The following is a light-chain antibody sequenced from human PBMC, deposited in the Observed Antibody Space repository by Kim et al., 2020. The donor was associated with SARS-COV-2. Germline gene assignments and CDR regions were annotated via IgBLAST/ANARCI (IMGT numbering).Light chain of an antibody. Sequence: SVGNRVPITCRASQDISNYLAWFQLKPGKAPKLLIYAASALQPGVPSRFSGSGSGTDFTLTVTSLQPEDVATYYCQKCDSAPWTFGQGTKVDIK. CDR1: QDISNY. CDR2: AAS. V-gene: IGKV1-27*01. J-gene: IGKJ1*01. CDR3: QKCDSAPWT.